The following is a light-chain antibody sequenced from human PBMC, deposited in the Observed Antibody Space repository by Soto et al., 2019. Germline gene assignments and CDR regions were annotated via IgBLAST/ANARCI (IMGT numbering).Light chain of an antibody. CDR1: QSVSRK. J-gene: IGKJ3*01. CDR3: QQRSNWPRIT. CDR2: GAS. V-gene: IGKV3-11*01. Sequence: EIVMTQSPATLSVAPGERATLSCRASQSVSRKLAWYQQTRGQAPRLLIYGASTRATGVPARFSGSGSGTEFTLTISSLEPEDFAVYYCQQRSNWPRITFGPGTKVDI.